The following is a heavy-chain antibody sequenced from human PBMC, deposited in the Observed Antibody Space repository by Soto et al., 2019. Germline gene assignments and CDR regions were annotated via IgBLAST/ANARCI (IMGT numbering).Heavy chain of an antibody. V-gene: IGHV4-59*01. CDR1: GGSISSYY. J-gene: IGHJ6*02. CDR2: IYYSGST. D-gene: IGHD3-22*01. Sequence: PSETLSLTCTVSGGSISSYYWSWIRQPPGKGLEWIGYIYYSGSTNYNPSLKSRVTISVDTSKNQFSLKLSSVTAADTAVYYCARDKSYYDSSGYYPEYYYYGMDVWGQGTTGTVSS. CDR3: ARDKSYYDSSGYYPEYYYYGMDV.